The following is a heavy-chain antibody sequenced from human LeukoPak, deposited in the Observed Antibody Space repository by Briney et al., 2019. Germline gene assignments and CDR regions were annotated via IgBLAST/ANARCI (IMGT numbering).Heavy chain of an antibody. J-gene: IGHJ4*02. CDR1: GYTFTGYY. Sequence: ASVKVSCKSSGYTFTGYYMHWVRQAPGQGLEWEGWINPNSGGTNYAQQFQGRVTMTRDTSISTAYMELSRLRPDDTAVYYCARELPVPRFFDYWGQGTLVTVSS. CDR3: ARELPVPRFFDY. CDR2: INPNSGGT. V-gene: IGHV1-2*02.